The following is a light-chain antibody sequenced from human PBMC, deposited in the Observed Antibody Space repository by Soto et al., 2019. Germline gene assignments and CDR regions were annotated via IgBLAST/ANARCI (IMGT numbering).Light chain of an antibody. CDR2: DVS. Sequence: EIVLTQSPATLSLSPGERATLSCRASQSISSHLAWYQQKPGQAPRLLMYDVSNRATDIPATFNGSGSGTDFTLTISCLEPEDFAVYYCQQRPNWPLTFGGGTKVEIK. CDR1: QSISSH. V-gene: IGKV3-11*01. CDR3: QQRPNWPLT. J-gene: IGKJ4*01.